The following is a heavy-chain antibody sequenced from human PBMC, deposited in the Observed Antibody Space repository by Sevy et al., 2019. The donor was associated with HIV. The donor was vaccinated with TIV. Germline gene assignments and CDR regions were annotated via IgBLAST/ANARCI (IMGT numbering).Heavy chain of an antibody. CDR1: GSTFSKYS. CDR2: LTFGCGEI. CDR3: AREGCTKPHDY. D-gene: IGHD2-8*01. J-gene: IGHJ4*02. V-gene: IGHV3-23*01. Sequence: GGSLRLSCAASGSTFSKYSMSWVRQPPGKGLEWVSTLTFGCGEIKYADSVKGRFTISRDNSKSSVYLQMNNLRPEDTGVYYCAREGCTKPHDYWGQGTLVTVSS.